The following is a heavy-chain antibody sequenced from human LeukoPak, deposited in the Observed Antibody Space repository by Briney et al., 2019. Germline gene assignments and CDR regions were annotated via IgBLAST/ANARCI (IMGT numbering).Heavy chain of an antibody. Sequence: GGSLRLSCAASGFSFSSYWVHWIRQAPGKGLVWVARINADGSSISYVDSVKGRFTISRDNAENTLDLQMKSLRAEATTVYYCVTLTTAVNQGAFDIWGQGTMVTVSS. CDR3: VTLTTAVNQGAFDI. CDR1: GFSFSSYW. CDR2: INADGSSI. J-gene: IGHJ3*02. D-gene: IGHD3-9*01. V-gene: IGHV3-74*01.